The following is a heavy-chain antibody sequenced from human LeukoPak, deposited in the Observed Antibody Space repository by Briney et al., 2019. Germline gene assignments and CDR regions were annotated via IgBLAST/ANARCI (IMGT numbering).Heavy chain of an antibody. CDR3: TRGGYYAATDI. J-gene: IGHJ4*02. Sequence: GGSLRLSCAASGLTFSSHAMHWVRQAPGKGLEYVSAIVSNGGNTYYADSVRGRFTISRDNSKDTVYLQMGSLRPEDTAVYYCTRGGYYAATDIWGQGALVTVSS. CDR1: GLTFSSHA. V-gene: IGHV3-64*02. CDR2: IVSNGGNT. D-gene: IGHD3-3*01.